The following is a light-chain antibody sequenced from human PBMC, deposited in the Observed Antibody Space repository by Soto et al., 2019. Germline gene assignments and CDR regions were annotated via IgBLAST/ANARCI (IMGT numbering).Light chain of an antibody. J-gene: IGKJ3*01. Sequence: DIQMSQSPSSVSASVGDRVSITCRASQGISNWLAWYQQKPGRAPNLLIYAASTLQSAVPSRFSGSGSGTDFTLTISSLQPEDVATYYCQQAHSLPFTFGPGTKVDIK. CDR1: QGISNW. V-gene: IGKV1-12*01. CDR3: QQAHSLPFT. CDR2: AAS.